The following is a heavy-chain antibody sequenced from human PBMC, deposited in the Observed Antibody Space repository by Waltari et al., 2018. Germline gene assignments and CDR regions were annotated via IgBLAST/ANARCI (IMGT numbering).Heavy chain of an antibody. CDR1: GYSISSGYY. V-gene: IGHV4-38-2*02. Sequence: QVQLQESGPGLVKPSETLSLTCTVSGYSISSGYYWGWIRQPPGKGLEWIGSIYHSGSTYYNPSLKSRVTISVDTSKNQFSLKLSSVTAADTAVYYCAREERRIAAAGINWFDPWGQGILVTVSS. CDR2: IYHSGST. CDR3: AREERRIAAAGINWFDP. J-gene: IGHJ5*02. D-gene: IGHD6-13*01.